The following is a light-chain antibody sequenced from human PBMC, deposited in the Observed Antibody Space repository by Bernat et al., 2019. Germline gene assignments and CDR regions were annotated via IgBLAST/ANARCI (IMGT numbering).Light chain of an antibody. Sequence: DIVLTQSPATLSVSPGEEATLSCRASQTVSNSLAWYQQKPGQAPTLVIYDTTNRATGVPARFSGGGSGTDFTLTISSLEPGDSGIYYCHQLSGWPPAWTFGKGTKVEV. CDR2: DTT. CDR3: HQLSGWPPAWT. J-gene: IGKJ1*01. CDR1: QTVSNS. V-gene: IGKV3-11*01.